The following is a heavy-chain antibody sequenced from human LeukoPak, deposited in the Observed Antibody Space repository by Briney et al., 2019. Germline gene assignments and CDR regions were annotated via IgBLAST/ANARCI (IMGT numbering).Heavy chain of an antibody. CDR3: AREWGGSGSYYDY. CDR2: IWYDGSNK. CDR1: GFTFSSYG. J-gene: IGHJ4*02. V-gene: IGHV3-33*01. Sequence: GGSLRLSCAASGFTFSSYGMHWVRQAPGKGLEWVAVIWYDGSNKYYADSVKGRFTISRDNAKNTLYLQMNSLRAEDTAVYYCAREWGGSGSYYDYWGQGTLVTVSS. D-gene: IGHD1-26*01.